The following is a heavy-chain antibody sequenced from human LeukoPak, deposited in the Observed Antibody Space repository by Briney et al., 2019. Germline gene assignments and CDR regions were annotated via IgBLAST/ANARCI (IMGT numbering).Heavy chain of an antibody. CDR3: AKDSVYYYDSSAPDNAFDI. CDR2: IRYDGSNK. D-gene: IGHD3-22*01. J-gene: IGHJ3*02. CDR1: GFTFSSYG. Sequence: PGGSLRLSCAASGFTFSSYGMHWVRQAPGKGLEWVAFIRYDGSNKYYADSVKGRFTISRDNSKNTLYLQMNSLRAEDTAVYYCAKDSVYYYDSSAPDNAFDIWGQGTMVTVSS. V-gene: IGHV3-30*02.